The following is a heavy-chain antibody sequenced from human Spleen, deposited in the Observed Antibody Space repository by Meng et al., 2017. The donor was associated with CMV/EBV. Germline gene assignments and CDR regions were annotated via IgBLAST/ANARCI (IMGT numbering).Heavy chain of an antibody. V-gene: IGHV4-34*01. CDR1: GGSFSGYY. CDR3: ARARTYYDILTGYYKGYYFDY. J-gene: IGHJ4*02. CDR2: INHSGST. Sequence: SETLSLTCAVYGGSFSGYYWSWIRQPPGKGLEWIGEINHSGSTNYNPSLKSRVTISVDTSKNQFSLKLSSVTAADTAVYYCARARTYYDILTGYYKGYYFDYWGQGTLVTVSS. D-gene: IGHD3-9*01.